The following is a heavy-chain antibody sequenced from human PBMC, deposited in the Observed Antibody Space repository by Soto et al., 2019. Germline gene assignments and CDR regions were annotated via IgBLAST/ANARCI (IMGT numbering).Heavy chain of an antibody. CDR3: AKVVFLVVPTDSGLFDYDILNEHEY. CDR2: LSCDGSNK. Sequence: PGGSLRLSCADSGFTFSSYGMHWVRQAPGKGLEWMAVLSCDGSNKYYADSVKSRFTISRDNSKNTLYLQMNSLRAEDTAVYYCAKVVFLVVPTDSGLFDYDILNEHEYWVEGTLVTVSS. D-gene: IGHD3-9*01. CDR1: GFTFSSYG. J-gene: IGHJ4*02. V-gene: IGHV3-30*18.